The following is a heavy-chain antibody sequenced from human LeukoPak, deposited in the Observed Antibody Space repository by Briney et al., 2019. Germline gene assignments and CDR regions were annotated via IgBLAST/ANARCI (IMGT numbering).Heavy chain of an antibody. J-gene: IGHJ3*02. V-gene: IGHV3-30*02. D-gene: IGHD2-2*01. CDR3: AKDLCSSSSCYLDI. Sequence: GGSLRLSCAASGFSFNNHGMHWVRQAPGRGLEWVAFIRYDGSKKYYADSVKGRFTISRDNSKNTLYLQVNSLRVEDTAVYYCAKDLCSSSSCYLDIWGQGAMVTVSS. CDR2: IRYDGSKK. CDR1: GFSFNNHG.